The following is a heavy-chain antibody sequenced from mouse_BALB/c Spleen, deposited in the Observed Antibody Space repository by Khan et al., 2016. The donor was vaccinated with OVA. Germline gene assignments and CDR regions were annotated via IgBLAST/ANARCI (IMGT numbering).Heavy chain of an antibody. CDR2: ISPGSGDT. V-gene: IGHV1-77*01. J-gene: IGHJ3*01. CDR3: ARRNYFGYTFAY. Sequence: VELQQPGAELARPGASVKLSCKASGYTFTDYYINWVKQRTGQGLEWIGEISPGSGDTYYNERFKGKATLTADKSSSTAYMQLSSLTSEASAGYFCARRNYFGYTFAYWGQGTLVTVST. CDR1: GYTFTDYY. D-gene: IGHD1-2*01.